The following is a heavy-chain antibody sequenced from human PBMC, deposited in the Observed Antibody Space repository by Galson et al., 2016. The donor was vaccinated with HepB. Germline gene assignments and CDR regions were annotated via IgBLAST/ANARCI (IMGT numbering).Heavy chain of an antibody. V-gene: IGHV4-31*03. CDR2: IYYNGNT. J-gene: IGHJ5*02. CDR1: GGSISSGGYY. D-gene: IGHD3-16*01. Sequence: TLSLTCTVSGGSISSGGYYWNWIRQHPGKGLEWIGYIYYNGNTYYNPSLKSRVTLSVDTSKNQFSLKLSSVTAADTAVYYCARVPPTYTHWFDPWGQGILVTVSS. CDR3: ARVPPTYTHWFDP.